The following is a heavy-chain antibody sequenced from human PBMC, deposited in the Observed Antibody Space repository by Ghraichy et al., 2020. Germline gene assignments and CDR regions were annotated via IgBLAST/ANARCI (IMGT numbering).Heavy chain of an antibody. Sequence: SVKVSCKASGGTFSSYAISWVRQAPGQGLEWMGGIIPIFGTANYAQKFQGRVTITADESTSTAYMELSSLRSEDTAVYYCARDNWREGLLSGWFDPWGQGTLVTVSS. CDR1: GGTFSSYA. CDR3: ARDNWREGLLSGWFDP. CDR2: IIPIFGTA. D-gene: IGHD3-3*01. V-gene: IGHV1-69*13. J-gene: IGHJ5*02.